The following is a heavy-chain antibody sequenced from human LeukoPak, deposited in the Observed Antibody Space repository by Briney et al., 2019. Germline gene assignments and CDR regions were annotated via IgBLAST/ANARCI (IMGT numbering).Heavy chain of an antibody. CDR2: ISSSSSYI. CDR1: GFTFSSYS. J-gene: IGHJ4*02. D-gene: IGHD3-22*01. V-gene: IGHV3-21*04. Sequence: GGSLRLSCAASGFTFSSYSMNWVRQAPGKGLEWVSSISSSSSYIYYADSVKGRFTISRDNSKNTLYLQMNSLRAEDTAVYYCARDSSYDTSGHYYWGQGTLVTVSS. CDR3: ARDSSYDTSGHYY.